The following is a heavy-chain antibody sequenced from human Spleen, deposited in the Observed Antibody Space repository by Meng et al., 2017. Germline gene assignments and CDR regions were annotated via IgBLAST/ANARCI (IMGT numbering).Heavy chain of an antibody. CDR1: GYTFTSYY. Sequence: ASVKVSCKASGYTFTSYYMHWVRQAPGQGLEWMGIINPSGGSTSYAQKFQGRVTMTRDTSTSTVYMELSSLRSEDTAVYYCARVSTNCGGDCYDPSRRVRSSAFDIWGQGTMVTVSS. CDR2: INPSGGST. CDR3: ARVSTNCGGDCYDPSRRVRSSAFDI. J-gene: IGHJ3*02. V-gene: IGHV1-46*01. D-gene: IGHD2-21*02.